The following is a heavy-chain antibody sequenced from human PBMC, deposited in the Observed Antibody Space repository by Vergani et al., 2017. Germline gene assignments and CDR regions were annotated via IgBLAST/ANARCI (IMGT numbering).Heavy chain of an antibody. D-gene: IGHD3-16*01. V-gene: IGHV3-30*02. J-gene: IGHJ4*02. CDR3: AKHFRGWGIDY. CDR1: GFTLSNYD. CDR2: IQFDGSNQ. Sequence: QVQLVESGGGVVQRGGSLRLSCATSGFTLSNYDMQWIRQGPGKGLECVAFIQFDGSNQYYADSVKGRFTLSSDFSKNTLYLQMNSLRTDDTATYYCAKHFRGWGIDYWGQGTQVIVSS.